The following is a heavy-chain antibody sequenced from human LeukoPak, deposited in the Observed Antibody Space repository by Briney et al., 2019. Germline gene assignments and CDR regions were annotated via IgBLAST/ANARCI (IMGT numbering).Heavy chain of an antibody. J-gene: IGHJ4*02. V-gene: IGHV4-59*08. Sequence: SETLSLTCTVSGGSISSYYWSRNRQPPGKGLEWIGYIYYSGSTNYNPSLKSRVTISVDTSKNQFSLKLSSVTAADTAVYYCARHSGGSYPLDYWGQGTLVTVSS. CDR1: GGSISSYY. D-gene: IGHD2-15*01. CDR3: ARHSGGSYPLDY. CDR2: IYYSGST.